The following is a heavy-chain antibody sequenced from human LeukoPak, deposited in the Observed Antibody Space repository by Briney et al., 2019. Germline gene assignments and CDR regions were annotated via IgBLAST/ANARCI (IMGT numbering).Heavy chain of an antibody. J-gene: IGHJ5*02. CDR2: IRSKPSSYTT. CDR1: GFDFSGFY. CDR3: AKDSVGIAGRRGWFDP. Sequence: GGSLRLSCAASGFDFSGFYMHWVRQASGRGLEWVGLIRSKPSSYTTVYAASVKGRFTISRDNSKNTLFLQMNSLKAEDTAVYYCAKDSVGIAGRRGWFDPWGQGTLVTVSS. D-gene: IGHD6-6*01. V-gene: IGHV3-73*01.